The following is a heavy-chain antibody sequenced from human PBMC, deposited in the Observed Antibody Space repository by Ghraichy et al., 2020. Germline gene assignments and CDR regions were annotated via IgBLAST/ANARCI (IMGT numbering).Heavy chain of an antibody. Sequence: GESLNISCAASGFTFDDYAMHWVRQAPGKGLEWVSLISGDGGSTYYADSVKGRFTISRDNSKNSLYLQMNSLRTEDTALYYCAKDQSYWGAAERRGAFDIWGQGTMVTVSS. D-gene: IGHD1-1*01. CDR1: GFTFDDYA. CDR2: ISGDGGST. CDR3: AKDQSYWGAAERRGAFDI. J-gene: IGHJ3*02. V-gene: IGHV3-43*02.